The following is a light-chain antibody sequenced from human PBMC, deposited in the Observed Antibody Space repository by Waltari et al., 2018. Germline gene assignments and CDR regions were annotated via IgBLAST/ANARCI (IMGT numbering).Light chain of an antibody. CDR3: QQSYSTPRT. J-gene: IGKJ1*01. CDR2: AAS. CDR1: QRIRSY. Sequence: IQMTQSPSSLSASVGARVTITCRASQRIRSYLNWYQQKPGKATKLLIYAASSLQSGVPSRFSGSGSGTDFTLTISSLQPEDVATYYCQQSYSTPRTFGQGTKVEI. V-gene: IGKV1-39*01.